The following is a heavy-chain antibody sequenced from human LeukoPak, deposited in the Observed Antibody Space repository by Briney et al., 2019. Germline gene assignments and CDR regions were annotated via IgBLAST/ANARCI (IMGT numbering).Heavy chain of an antibody. V-gene: IGHV3-21*01. CDR2: ITSSSTYT. CDR3: ARDPYSGTYGDTYYYYMDV. D-gene: IGHD1-26*01. Sequence: GGSLRLSCAASGFTFSIYEINWVRQAPGKGLEWVSSITSSSTYTFYADSVKGRFTISRDNARNSLYLQMNSLRAEDTAVYYCARDPYSGTYGDTYYYYMDVWGKGTTVTISS. J-gene: IGHJ6*03. CDR1: GFTFSIYE.